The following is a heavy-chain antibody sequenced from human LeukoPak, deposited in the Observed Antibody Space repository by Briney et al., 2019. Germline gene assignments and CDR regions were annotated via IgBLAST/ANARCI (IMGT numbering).Heavy chain of an antibody. J-gene: IGHJ5*02. V-gene: IGHV1-2*02. Sequence: ASVKVSCKASGYTFTGYYMHWVRQAPGQGLEWMGWINPNSGGTNYAQKFQGRVTMTRDTSISTAYMELSRPRSDDTAVYYCAAQVVPAAMWFDPWGQGTLVTVSS. CDR2: INPNSGGT. D-gene: IGHD2-2*01. CDR1: GYTFTGYY. CDR3: AAQVVPAAMWFDP.